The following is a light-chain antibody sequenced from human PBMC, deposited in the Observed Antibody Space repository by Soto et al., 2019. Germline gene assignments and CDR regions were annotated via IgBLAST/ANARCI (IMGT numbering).Light chain of an antibody. Sequence: DIQMTQSPSTVSASVGDGVTITCRASQSISTWLAWYQQKPGNAPKLLIYDASTLESGVPSGLSGSGSGTEFTLTISSLQTDDFATYYCQQYNSYPSTFGQGTKLEIK. V-gene: IGKV1-5*01. CDR3: QQYNSYPST. J-gene: IGKJ2*01. CDR2: DAS. CDR1: QSISTW.